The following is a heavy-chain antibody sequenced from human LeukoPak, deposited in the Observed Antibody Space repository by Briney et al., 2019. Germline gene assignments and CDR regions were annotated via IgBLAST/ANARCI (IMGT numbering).Heavy chain of an antibody. CDR1: GFTFSSYG. CDR3: AKGGFPYYFDY. D-gene: IGHD3-10*01. CDR2: ISYDGSNK. J-gene: IGHJ4*02. V-gene: IGHV3-30*18. Sequence: PGGSLRLSCAASGFTFSSYGMHWVRQAPGKGLEWVAVISYDGSNKYYADSVKGRFTISRDNSKNTLYLQMNSLRAEDTAVYYCAKGGFPYYFDYWGQGTLVTVSS.